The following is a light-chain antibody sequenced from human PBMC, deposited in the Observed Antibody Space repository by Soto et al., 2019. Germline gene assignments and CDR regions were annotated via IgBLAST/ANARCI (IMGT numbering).Light chain of an antibody. CDR2: GAS. CDR1: QSVSSN. V-gene: IGKV3-15*01. CDR3: QHYVNSPPYT. J-gene: IGKJ2*01. Sequence: EIVMTQSPATLSVAPGERATLSCRASQSVSSNLAWYQQKPGQAPRLLIYGASTRATGIPARFSGSGSGTEFTLTISSLQCEDFAVYYCQHYVNSPPYTFGQGTKVDIK.